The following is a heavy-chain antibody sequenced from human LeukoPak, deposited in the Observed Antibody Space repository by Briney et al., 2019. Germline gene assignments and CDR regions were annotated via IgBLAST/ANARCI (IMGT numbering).Heavy chain of an antibody. CDR2: IKEDGSET. V-gene: IGHV3-7*03. Sequence: GSLRLSCAASGLIFSNYWMTWVRQAPGKGLEWVANIKEDGSETHYVDSVKGRFTISRDNDKNTLYLQMNSLRAEDTAVYYCAKSRAISAFDIWGQGTMVTVSS. CDR3: AKSRAISAFDI. D-gene: IGHD2-2*01. J-gene: IGHJ3*02. CDR1: GLIFSNYW.